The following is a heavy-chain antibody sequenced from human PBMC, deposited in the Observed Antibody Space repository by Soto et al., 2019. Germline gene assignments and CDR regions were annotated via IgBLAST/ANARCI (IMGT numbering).Heavy chain of an antibody. CDR1: EFVFISYG. J-gene: IGHJ4*02. CDR2: ISYDGSNK. CDR3: ARGAVGAYFDY. V-gene: IGHV3-30*19. Sequence: PGGSLRHSCVEAEFVFISYGRNCVSLAPGKGLEWVAVISYDGSNKYYADSVKGRFTISRDNSKNTLYLQMNSLRAEDTTVYYCARGAVGAYFDYWGQGTLVTVSS. D-gene: IGHD1-26*01.